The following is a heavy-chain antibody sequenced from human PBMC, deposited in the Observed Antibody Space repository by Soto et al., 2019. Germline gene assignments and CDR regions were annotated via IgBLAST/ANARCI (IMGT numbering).Heavy chain of an antibody. J-gene: IGHJ4*01. Sequence: VPLVQSGVEVKKPGASVTVSCKASGYNFLSYGVSWARQAPGQGLEWMGRISVYNSNANYAQQFHGRVTMTSDTSTNTAYLDLRGLRSEDKAVYYCARGKRSGYYITHADCFGQVTLVGFAS. CDR1: GYNFLSYG. CDR3: ARGKRSGYYITHADC. V-gene: IGHV1-18*04. D-gene: IGHD3-3*01. CDR2: ISVYNSNA.